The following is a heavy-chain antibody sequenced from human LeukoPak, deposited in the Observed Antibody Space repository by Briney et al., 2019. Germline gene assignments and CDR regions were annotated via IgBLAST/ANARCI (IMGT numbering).Heavy chain of an antibody. CDR3: TGSSGY. CDR1: GFTFSRSW. J-gene: IGHJ4*02. D-gene: IGHD3-10*01. V-gene: IGHV3-7*01. CDR2: IKKDGSEE. Sequence: GGSLSLSCAASGFTFSRSWMSWVRQAPGKGLEWVANIKKDGSEEYYVDSVKGRFTISRDNAKNSLYLQMNSLRGEDTAVYYCTGSSGYWGQGILVIVSS.